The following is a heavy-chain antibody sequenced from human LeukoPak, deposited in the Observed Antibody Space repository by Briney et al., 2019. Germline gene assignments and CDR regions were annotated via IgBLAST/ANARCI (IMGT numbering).Heavy chain of an antibody. J-gene: IGHJ5*02. CDR3: ARDSKGYGGNYNWFDP. D-gene: IGHD4-23*01. V-gene: IGHV4-31*03. CDR1: GGSISSGGYY. Sequence: PSQTLSLTCTVSGGSISSGGYYWSWVRQHPGKGLEWIGYIYYSGSTYYNPSLKSRVTISVDTSKNQFSLKLSSVTAADTAVYYCARDSKGYGGNYNWFDPWGQGTLVTVSS. CDR2: IYYSGST.